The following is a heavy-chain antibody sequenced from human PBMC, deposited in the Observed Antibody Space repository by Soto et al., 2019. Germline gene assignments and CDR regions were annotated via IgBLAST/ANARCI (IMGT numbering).Heavy chain of an antibody. V-gene: IGHV4-30-2*01. D-gene: IGHD3-22*01. CDR2: IYHSGSA. J-gene: IGHJ4*02. CDR3: ARVAVSDYDSSDYPDC. CDR1: GASITSGGYS. Sequence: QLQESGSGLVKHSQILSLTCAVSGASITSGGYSWGWIRQPPGRGLEWIGYIYHSGSALYNPPLKSRVNIVGDRAKNEFSLKVNYVTAADTAVYYCARVAVSDYDSSDYPDCWGQGILVTVS.